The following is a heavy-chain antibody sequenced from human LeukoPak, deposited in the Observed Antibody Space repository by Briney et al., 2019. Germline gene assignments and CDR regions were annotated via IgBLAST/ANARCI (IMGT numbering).Heavy chain of an antibody. V-gene: IGHV3-53*01. J-gene: IGHJ4*02. CDR2: IYSGGTT. Sequence: GGSLRLSCAASGFSVSSNYMNWVRQAPGKGLEWVSIIYSGGTTYYADSVKGRFTISRDNSKNTLHLQMNSLRAEDTAVYYCARAGKDGYNFVFDYWGQGTLVTVSS. CDR1: GFSVSSNY. CDR3: ARAGKDGYNFVFDY. D-gene: IGHD5-24*01.